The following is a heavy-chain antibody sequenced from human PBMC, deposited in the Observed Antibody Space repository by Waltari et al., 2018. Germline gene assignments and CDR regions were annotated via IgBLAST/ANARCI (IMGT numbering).Heavy chain of an antibody. D-gene: IGHD1-26*01. Sequence: QVQLQESGPGLVKPSETLSLTCTVSGGSISSYYWSWIRQPPGKGLEWIGYIYTSGSTNYNPSLKSRVTISVDTSKNQFSLKLSSVTAADTAGYYCARVSGSHGGFDYWGQGTLVTVSS. CDR2: IYTSGST. CDR1: GGSISSYY. CDR3: ARVSGSHGGFDY. V-gene: IGHV4-4*09. J-gene: IGHJ4*02.